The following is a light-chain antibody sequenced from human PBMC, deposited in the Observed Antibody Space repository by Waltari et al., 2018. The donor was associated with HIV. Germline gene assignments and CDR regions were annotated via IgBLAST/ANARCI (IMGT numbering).Light chain of an antibody. V-gene: IGKV3-20*01. J-gene: IGKJ2*01. Sequence: VLTQSPGTLSLSPGATATLSCRASQSVSIRNLGWYQHKPGQAPRPLISGPSSRATGIPDRCSGRGSGTDFTLTISKLETEDFAGYYCQQYGSSPPYTFGQGTKLDIK. CDR2: GPS. CDR3: QQYGSSPPYT. CDR1: QSVSIRN.